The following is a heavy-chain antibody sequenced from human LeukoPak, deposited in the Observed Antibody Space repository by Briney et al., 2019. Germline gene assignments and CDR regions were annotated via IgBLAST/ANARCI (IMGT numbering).Heavy chain of an antibody. V-gene: IGHV4-34*01. Sequence: PSETLSLTCAVYGGSFSGYYWSWIRQPPGKGLEWIGSIYHSGRTYYNPSLKSRVTISLDTSKNQFSLKLSSVTAADTAVYYCARSSSGYLRYYFDYWGQGTLVTVSS. CDR3: ARSSSGYLRYYFDY. D-gene: IGHD3-22*01. J-gene: IGHJ4*02. CDR2: IYHSGRT. CDR1: GGSFSGYY.